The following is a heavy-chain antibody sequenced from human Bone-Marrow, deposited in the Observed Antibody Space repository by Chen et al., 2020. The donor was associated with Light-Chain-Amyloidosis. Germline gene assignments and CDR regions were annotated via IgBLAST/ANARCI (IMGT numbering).Heavy chain of an antibody. Sequence: EVQLLESGGGLVQPGGSLRLTCAASGFVFSDYAMSWVRQAPGKGLEWVSEIIINGGNIFYADSVKGRFTSSRDNSKKKLYLEMNSLRAEDTATYYCAKDLGAGGYVLATFYDYGMDVWGQGTTVTVSS. CDR1: GFVFSDYA. CDR2: IIINGGNI. CDR3: AKDLGAGGYVLATFYDYGMDV. J-gene: IGHJ6*02. V-gene: IGHV3-23*01. D-gene: IGHD3-10*01.